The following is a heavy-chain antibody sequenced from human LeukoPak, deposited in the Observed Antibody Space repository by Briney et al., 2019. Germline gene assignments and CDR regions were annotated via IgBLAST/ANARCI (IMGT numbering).Heavy chain of an antibody. Sequence: PSETLSLTCTVSGGSISSGGYYWSWIRQHPGKGLEWIGYIYYSGSTYYNPSLKSRVTISVDTSKNQFPLKLSSVTAADTAVYYCARANFWSASSVFDIWGQGTMVTVSS. V-gene: IGHV4-31*03. D-gene: IGHD3-3*01. CDR3: ARANFWSASSVFDI. J-gene: IGHJ3*02. CDR2: IYYSGST. CDR1: GGSISSGGYY.